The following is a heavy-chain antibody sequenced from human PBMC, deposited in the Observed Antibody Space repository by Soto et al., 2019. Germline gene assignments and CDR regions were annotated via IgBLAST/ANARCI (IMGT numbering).Heavy chain of an antibody. D-gene: IGHD2-8*02. J-gene: IGHJ5*02. Sequence: SETMSLTCAVSGASIGSGGWWSWVRQPPGKGLEWIAEIFHDGNTNYSPSLKSRVTISVDKSQNQFSLNVYSVTAADTAVYYCARHEGWTGPDQWGQGTLVTVSS. CDR3: ARHEGWTGPDQ. CDR2: IFHDGNT. CDR1: GASIGSGGW. V-gene: IGHV4-4*02.